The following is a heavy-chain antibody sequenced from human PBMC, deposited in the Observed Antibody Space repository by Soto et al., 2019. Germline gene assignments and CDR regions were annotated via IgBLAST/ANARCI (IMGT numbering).Heavy chain of an antibody. Sequence: EVQLVESGGGLVQPGESLTLSCAASGFTFSSYWMHWVRQAPGKGLVWVARIKSDGSGTYYADSVKGRLTISRDNAKHTFYLQMNSLRVEDTAGYFCARGDGDRYDGNGYLGRHWGSGPLVSVSS. CDR3: ARGDGDRYDGNGYLGRH. CDR1: GFTFSSYW. CDR2: IKSDGSGT. D-gene: IGHD3-22*01. V-gene: IGHV3-74*01. J-gene: IGHJ4*02.